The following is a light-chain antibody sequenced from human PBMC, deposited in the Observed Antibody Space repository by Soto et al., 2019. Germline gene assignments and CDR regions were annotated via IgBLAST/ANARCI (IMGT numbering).Light chain of an antibody. CDR2: GAS. CDR3: QQYGSSSWT. V-gene: IGKV3-20*01. Sequence: IVLTQSPDTLSLSPGERVTLSCRASQTVRSNYLAWYQQKPGQAPRLLIYGASSRATGIPDRFSGSGSGTEFTLTISRLEPEDFAVYYCQQYGSSSWTFGQGTKVDIK. CDR1: QTVRSNY. J-gene: IGKJ1*01.